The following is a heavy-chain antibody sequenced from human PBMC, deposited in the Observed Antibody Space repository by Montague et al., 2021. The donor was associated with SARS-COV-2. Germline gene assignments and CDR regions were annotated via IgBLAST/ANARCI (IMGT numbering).Heavy chain of an antibody. J-gene: IGHJ4*02. CDR2: IYSGGSST. Sequence: SLRLSCAASEFTFSSYAMSWVRQAPGKGLEWVSVIYSGGSSTYYADSVKGRFTISRDHSKNTLYLQMNSLRAEDTAVYYCAKVSYFGSGTYYFDYWGQGTLVTVSS. V-gene: IGHV3-23*03. CDR1: EFTFSSYA. D-gene: IGHD3-10*01. CDR3: AKVSYFGSGTYYFDY.